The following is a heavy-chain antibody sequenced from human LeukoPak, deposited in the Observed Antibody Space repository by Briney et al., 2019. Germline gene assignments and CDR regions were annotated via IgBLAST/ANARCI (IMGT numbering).Heavy chain of an antibody. CDR2: ISYDGGDQ. V-gene: IGHV3-30*18. CDR3: AKGLPHSVRWYYFDY. D-gene: IGHD6-13*01. J-gene: IGHJ4*02. CDR1: GFTFSSYG. Sequence: GGSLRLSCAASGFTFSSYGMHWVRQAPGKGLEWVALISYDGGDQFYEDSVKGRFTISRDNSKNTLYLQMNSLRAEDTAVYYCAKGLPHSVRWYYFDYWDQGTLVTVSS.